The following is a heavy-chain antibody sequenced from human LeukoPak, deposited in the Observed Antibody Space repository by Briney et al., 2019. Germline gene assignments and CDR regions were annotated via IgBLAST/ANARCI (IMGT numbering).Heavy chain of an antibody. CDR2: IYYSGST. CDR1: GGSISSSSYY. V-gene: IGHV4-39*07. CDR3: ARAHRYNWNTDY. D-gene: IGHD1/OR15-1a*01. Sequence: SETLSLTCTVSGGSISSSSYYWGWIRQPPGKGLEWIGSIYYSGSTYYNPSLKSRVTISVDTSKNQFSLKLSSVTAADTAVYYCARAHRYNWNTDYWGQGTLVTVSS. J-gene: IGHJ4*02.